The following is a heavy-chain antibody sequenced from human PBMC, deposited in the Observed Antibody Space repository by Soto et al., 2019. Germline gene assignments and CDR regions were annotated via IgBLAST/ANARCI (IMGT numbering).Heavy chain of an antibody. CDR2: ISGSGGST. CDR1: GFTFSSYA. Sequence: EVQLLESGGGLVQPGGSLRLSCAASGFTFSSYAMSWVRQAPGKGLEWVSAISGSGGSTYYADSVKGRFTISRDNSKNTLYLQMNSLRAEDTAVYYCAYHTAMVRAHFDYWGQGTLVTVSS. V-gene: IGHV3-23*01. J-gene: IGHJ4*02. CDR3: AYHTAMVRAHFDY. D-gene: IGHD5-18*01.